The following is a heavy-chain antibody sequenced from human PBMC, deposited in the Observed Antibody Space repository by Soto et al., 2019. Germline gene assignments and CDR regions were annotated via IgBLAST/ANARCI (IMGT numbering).Heavy chain of an antibody. V-gene: IGHV1-18*01. J-gene: IGHJ5*02. D-gene: IGHD6-13*01. CDR2: ISAYNGNT. CDR1: GDRKECCC. CDR3: ARDGAGSSWINNWFDP. Sequence: SVKVCCKECGDRKECCCMWWVRHSPRQGLEWMGWISAYNGNTNYAQKLQGRVTMTTDTSTSTAYMELSSLRSEDTAVYYCARDGAGSSWINNWFDPWGQGTLVTVSS.